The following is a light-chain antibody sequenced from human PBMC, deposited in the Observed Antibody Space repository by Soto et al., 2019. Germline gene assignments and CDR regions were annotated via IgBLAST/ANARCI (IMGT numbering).Light chain of an antibody. CDR2: NNN. V-gene: IGLV1-44*01. Sequence: QSVLTQPPSASGTPGQRVTISCSGSSSNIGSNTVNWYQQLPGTAPKLLIYNNNQQPAGVPDLFSGYKSGTSASLATRGLEDEDAADYYCAAWDDRLNGLVFGTGTKLTVL. J-gene: IGLJ1*01. CDR1: SSNIGSNT. CDR3: AAWDDRLNGLV.